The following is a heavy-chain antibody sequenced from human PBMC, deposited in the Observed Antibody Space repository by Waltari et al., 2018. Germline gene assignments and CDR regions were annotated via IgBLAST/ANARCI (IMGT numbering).Heavy chain of an antibody. Sequence: QVQLVESGGGVVQPGGSLRLSCAASGFTFSTYGMHWVRQAPGKGLEWVAFIRYDGSNKYYADSVKGRFTISRDKSKNTLYLQMNSLRAEDTAVYYCARQNYYDSSGSDYWGQGTLVTVSS. J-gene: IGHJ4*02. CDR2: IRYDGSNK. D-gene: IGHD3-22*01. V-gene: IGHV3-30*02. CDR1: GFTFSTYG. CDR3: ARQNYYDSSGSDY.